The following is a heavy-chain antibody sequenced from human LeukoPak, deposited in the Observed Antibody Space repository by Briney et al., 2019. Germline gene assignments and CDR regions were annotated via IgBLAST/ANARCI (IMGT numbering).Heavy chain of an antibody. V-gene: IGHV4-30-2*01. CDR2: IYHSGST. Sequence: SQTLSLTCAVSGGSISSGGYSWSWIRQPPGKGLEWIGYIYHSGSTYYNPSLKSRVAISVDRSKNQFSLKLSSVTAADTAVYYCARGLGEYFDYWGQGTLVTVSS. D-gene: IGHD3-10*01. CDR3: ARGLGEYFDY. CDR1: GGSISSGGYS. J-gene: IGHJ4*02.